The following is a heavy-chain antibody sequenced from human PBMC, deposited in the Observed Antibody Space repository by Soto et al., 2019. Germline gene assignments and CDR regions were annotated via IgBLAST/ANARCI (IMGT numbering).Heavy chain of an antibody. J-gene: IGHJ4*02. CDR3: ATMKRARLDS. V-gene: IGHV1-69*09. Sequence: QEQVVQSGPAMKEPGSSVKVSCSASGIMSSGYGFSWVRQAPVQGLEWVGRINPTLDSTQYAQNLQGRVSITVDKSTDTAYLEVTSLRLDDTAIYFCATMKRARLDSWGRGTVVTVSS. CDR2: INPTLDST. D-gene: IGHD6-25*01. CDR1: GIMSSGYG.